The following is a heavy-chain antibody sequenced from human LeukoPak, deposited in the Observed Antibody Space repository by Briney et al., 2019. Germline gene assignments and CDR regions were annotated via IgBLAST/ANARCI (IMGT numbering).Heavy chain of an antibody. CDR3: ARGISAAATNWFDY. D-gene: IGHD6-13*01. CDR1: GFTFSIYG. CDR2: IWYGGSNK. Sequence: GGSLRLSCAASGFTFSIYGMHWVREAPGKGLEGVADIWYGGSNKYYADSMKGRFTISRDNSKNTLYLHMNSASGEDRAVYYCARGISAAATNWFDYWGQGTLVTVSS. V-gene: IGHV3-33*08. J-gene: IGHJ5*01.